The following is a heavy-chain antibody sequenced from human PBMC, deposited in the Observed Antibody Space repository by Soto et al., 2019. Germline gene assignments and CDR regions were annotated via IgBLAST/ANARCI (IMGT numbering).Heavy chain of an antibody. J-gene: IGHJ6*02. CDR1: GYSFTNYW. Sequence: ESLKISCKGSGYSFTNYWIGWVRQMPGKGLEWMGIIYPGDSDTRYSPSFQGQVTISADKSISTAYLQWSSLRASDTAMYYCVRSIAVTGSYFSGLDVWGQGTTVTVSS. V-gene: IGHV5-51*01. CDR2: IYPGDSDT. D-gene: IGHD6-19*01. CDR3: VRSIAVTGSYFSGLDV.